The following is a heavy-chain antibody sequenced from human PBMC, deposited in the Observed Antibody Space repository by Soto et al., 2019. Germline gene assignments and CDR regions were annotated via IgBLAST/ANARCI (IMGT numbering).Heavy chain of an antibody. D-gene: IGHD3-16*02. J-gene: IGHJ4*02. V-gene: IGHV3-15*01. CDR2: IKSKIDGGTT. Sequence: EVQLVESGGGFVKPGGSLRLSCAASGFTFSNAWMSWVRQAPGKGLEWVARIKSKIDGGTTDHAAPVKGRFTISRDDSQNTLYLQMNSLETEDTAVYYCTTYDYILGSDLYRWAYWGQGALVTVSS. CDR1: GFTFSNAW. CDR3: TTYDYILGSDLYRWAY.